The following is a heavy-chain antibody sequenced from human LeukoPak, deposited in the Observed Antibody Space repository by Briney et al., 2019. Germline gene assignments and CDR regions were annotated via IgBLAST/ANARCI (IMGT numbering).Heavy chain of an antibody. CDR1: GVPFSASW. D-gene: IGHD6-13*01. V-gene: IGHV3-74*01. Sequence: GGSLRLSCAASGVPFSASWMHWVRQAPGKGLAWVSHICSDGSVLVYADSVKSRFTISTDKAKNTLHLQMASLRVDDTAVYYCAVDRWYTMNTWGQGTTVTVSS. CDR2: ICSDGSVL. CDR3: AVDRWYTMNT. J-gene: IGHJ6*02.